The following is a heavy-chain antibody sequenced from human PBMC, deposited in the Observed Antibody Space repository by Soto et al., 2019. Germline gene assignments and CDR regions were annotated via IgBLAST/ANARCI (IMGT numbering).Heavy chain of an antibody. J-gene: IGHJ5*02. CDR1: GFTFTSYS. Sequence: VGSLRLSCAASGFTFTSYSMNWVRQAPGQGLEWVSYITSKSTTIKYADSVKGRFTVSRDNAKNSLYLQLNSLRDEDTAVYYWARGMGACSVRSRYPGHYDSWGQGTLDTVSS. V-gene: IGHV3-48*02. D-gene: IGHD3-16*01. CDR2: ITSKSTTI. CDR3: ARGMGACSVRSRYPGHYDS.